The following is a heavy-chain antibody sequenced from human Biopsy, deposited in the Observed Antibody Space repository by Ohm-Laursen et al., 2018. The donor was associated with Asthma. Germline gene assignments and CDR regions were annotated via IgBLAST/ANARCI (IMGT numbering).Heavy chain of an antibody. V-gene: IGHV3-30*01. Sequence: SLRLSCAASGFSFSNFAIHWVRQAPGKGLEWVGVISKDASTQDYADSVKGRLTMARDNSKNTLDLQMNSLREEDTAVYYCVRDGTDDAFDIWGRGTVVSVSS. CDR1: GFSFSNFA. CDR3: VRDGTDDAFDI. J-gene: IGHJ3*02. D-gene: IGHD1-1*01. CDR2: ISKDASTQ.